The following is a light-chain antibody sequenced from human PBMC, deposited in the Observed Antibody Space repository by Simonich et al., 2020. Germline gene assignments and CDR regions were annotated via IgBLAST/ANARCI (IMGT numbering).Light chain of an antibody. CDR3: SSYTSSSTWV. CDR1: RSHVGAYNY. V-gene: IGLV2-14*03. CDR2: DVS. J-gene: IGLJ3*02. Sequence: QSALTQPASVSGSPGQSITISCTGTRSHVGAYNYVSWYQQHPGTAPKLMIYDVSNRPSGVSNRFSGSKSGNTASLTISGLQAEDEADYYCSSYTSSSTWVFGGGTKLTVL.